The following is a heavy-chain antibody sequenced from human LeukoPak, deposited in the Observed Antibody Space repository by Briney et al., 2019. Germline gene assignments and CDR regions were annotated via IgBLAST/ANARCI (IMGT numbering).Heavy chain of an antibody. CDR2: IYYSGST. CDR1: GGSISSGGYS. J-gene: IGHJ4*02. CDR3: ASMDTAN. D-gene: IGHD5-18*01. Sequence: SETLSLTCAVSGGSISSGGYSWSWIRQPPGKGLEWIGYIYYSGSTYYNPSLKSRVTISVDTSKNQFSLNLSSVTAADTAVYFCASMDTANWGQGTLVTVSS. V-gene: IGHV4-30-4*07.